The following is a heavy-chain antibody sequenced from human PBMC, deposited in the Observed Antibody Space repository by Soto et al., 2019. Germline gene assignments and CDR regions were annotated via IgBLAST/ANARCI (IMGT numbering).Heavy chain of an antibody. CDR3: ARVERGTATTVVDAFDI. CDR1: GGSVSSGSYY. V-gene: IGHV4-34*01. J-gene: IGHJ3*02. D-gene: IGHD1-1*01. CDR2: MSHSGGS. Sequence: QVQLQQWGAGLLKPSETLSLTCAVYGGSVSSGSYYWSWIRQPPGKGLEWIGEMSHSGGSHFNPSLEGRVSISVDTSKNQCSLKMRSVTAADTALYYCARVERGTATTVVDAFDIWGPGTMVTVSS.